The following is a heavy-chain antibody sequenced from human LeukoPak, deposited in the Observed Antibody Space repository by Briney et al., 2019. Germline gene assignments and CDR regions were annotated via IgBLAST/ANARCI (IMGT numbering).Heavy chain of an antibody. CDR2: ISYDGSNK. V-gene: IGHV3-30*04. CDR3: ARDLYSSSNDY. CDR1: GFTFSSYA. D-gene: IGHD6-13*01. J-gene: IGHJ4*02. Sequence: GGSLRLSCAASGFTFSSYAMHWVRQAPGKGLEWVAVISYDGSNKYYADSVKGRFTISRDNSKNTLYLQMNSLRAEDTAVYYCARDLYSSSNDYWGQGTLVTVSS.